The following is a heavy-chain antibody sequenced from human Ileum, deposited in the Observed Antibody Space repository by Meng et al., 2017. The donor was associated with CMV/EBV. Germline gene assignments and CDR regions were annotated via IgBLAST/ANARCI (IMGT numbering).Heavy chain of an antibody. CDR1: GDSVSSNSAA. V-gene: IGHV6-1*01. J-gene: IGHJ6*02. CDR3: ARVLLWFGGRQYYGMDV. Sequence: SETLSLTCAISGDSVSSNSAAWNWIRQSPSRGLEWLGRAYYRSKWYNDYAVSVKSRITINGDTSKNQFSLQLNSVTPEDTAVYYCARVLLWFGGRQYYGMDVWGQGTTVTVSS. D-gene: IGHD3-10*01. CDR2: AYYRSKWYN.